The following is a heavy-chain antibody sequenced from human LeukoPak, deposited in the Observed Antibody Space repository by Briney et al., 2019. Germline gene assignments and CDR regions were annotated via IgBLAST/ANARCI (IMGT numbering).Heavy chain of an antibody. V-gene: IGHV3-33*01. D-gene: IGHD3-22*01. CDR3: ARDLESRYYDSSGYFAY. J-gene: IGHJ4*02. Sequence: GGSLRLSCAASGFTFSSYGMHWVRQAPGKGLEWVAVIWYDGSNKYYADSVKGRFTISRDNSKNTLYLQMNGLRAEDTAVYYCARDLESRYYDSSGYFAYWGQGTLVTVSS. CDR1: GFTFSSYG. CDR2: IWYDGSNK.